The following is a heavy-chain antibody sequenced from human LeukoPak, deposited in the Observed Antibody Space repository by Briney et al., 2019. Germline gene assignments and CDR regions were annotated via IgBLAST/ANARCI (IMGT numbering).Heavy chain of an antibody. CDR3: AREYVLAVAGTNYYHGMDV. D-gene: IGHD6-19*01. CDR2: IGTAGDT. CDR1: GFILSNYD. V-gene: IGHV3-13*01. Sequence: PGGSLRLSCAASGFILSNYDMHWVRHRPGKGLEWVSTIGTAGDTYYADSVKGRFTISRESAMNSLHLQMNSLRGGDTADYYCAREYVLAVAGTNYYHGMDVWGQDRGHRLL. J-gene: IGHJ6*02.